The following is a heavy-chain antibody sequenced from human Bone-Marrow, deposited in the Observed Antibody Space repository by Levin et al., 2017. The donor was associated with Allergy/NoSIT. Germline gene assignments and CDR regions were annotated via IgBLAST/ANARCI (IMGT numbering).Heavy chain of an antibody. V-gene: IGHV3-7*03. CDR3: ARGGGAGGYAY. Sequence: GASVKVSCAASGFTFSSDYMSWVRQAPGKGLEWVANIKQDGSEEYYGNSVKGRFTISRDNAKNSLYLQMNTLRVDDTAVYYCARGGGAGGYAYWGQGTLVTVSS. J-gene: IGHJ4*02. D-gene: IGHD2-8*02. CDR1: GFTFSSDY. CDR2: IKQDGSEE.